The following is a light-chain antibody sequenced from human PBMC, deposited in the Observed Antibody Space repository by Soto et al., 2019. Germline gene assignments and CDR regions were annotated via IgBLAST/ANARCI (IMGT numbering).Light chain of an antibody. J-gene: IGKJ1*01. V-gene: IGKV1-39*01. CDR1: QSISNY. CDR2: AAS. CDR3: QQSYSTPWT. Sequence: DLQMTQSPSSLSASVGDRVTIACRASQSISNYLSWYQQIPGKAPKLLIYAASTLRSGVSSRFSGSGSGTDFTLTISSLQPEDFATYYRQQSYSTPWTFGQGTKVEIK.